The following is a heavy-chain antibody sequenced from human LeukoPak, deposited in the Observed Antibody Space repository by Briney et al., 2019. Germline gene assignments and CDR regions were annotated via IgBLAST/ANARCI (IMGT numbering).Heavy chain of an antibody. J-gene: IGHJ3*02. CDR2: IYTGGST. V-gene: IGHV3-53*01. D-gene: IGHD3-10*01. CDR1: GFTFSDYY. CDR3: AKAGRGGMPGAFDI. Sequence: GGSLRLSCAASGFTFSDYYMTWIRQAPGKGLEWVSVIYTGGSTYYADSVKGRFTISRDNSKNTFYLQMNSLRAEDTAVYYCAKAGRGGMPGAFDIWGQGTMVTVSS.